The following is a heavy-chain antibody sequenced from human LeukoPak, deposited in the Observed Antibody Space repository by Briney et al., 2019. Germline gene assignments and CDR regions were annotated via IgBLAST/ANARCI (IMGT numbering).Heavy chain of an antibody. CDR1: GGSFSGYY. J-gene: IGHJ5*02. CDR2: INHSGST. Sequence: PSETLSLTCAVCGGSFSGYYWSWIRQPPGKGLEWIGEINHSGSTNYNPSLKSRVTISVDTSKNQFSLKLSSVTAADTAVYYCARVRVPAAKRNWFDPWGQGTLVTVSS. D-gene: IGHD2-2*01. V-gene: IGHV4-34*01. CDR3: ARVRVPAAKRNWFDP.